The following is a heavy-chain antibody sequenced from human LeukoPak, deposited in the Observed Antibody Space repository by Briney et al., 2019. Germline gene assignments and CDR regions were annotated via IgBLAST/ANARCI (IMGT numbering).Heavy chain of an antibody. V-gene: IGHV3-7*01. D-gene: IGHD3-16*01. J-gene: IGHJ4*02. CDR3: ATEHWGPNS. Sequence: GGSLRLSCAASGFTFSTSWMSWVRQVPGKGLEWVANMKQDGSEEYYVDSVKGRFTISRDNAKNSLFLQMSRLRGEDTALYYCATEHWGPNSWGQGTLVTVPS. CDR2: MKQDGSEE. CDR1: GFTFSTSW.